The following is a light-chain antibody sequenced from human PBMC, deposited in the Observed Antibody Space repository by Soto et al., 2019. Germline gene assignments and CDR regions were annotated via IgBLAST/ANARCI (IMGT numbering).Light chain of an antibody. J-gene: IGKJ2*01. CDR3: QQYYETPPYT. Sequence: DIVMTQSPDSLAVSLGERATINCKSSQSIFYSSNNKNYLAWYQQKPGHPPKLLIYWASTRESGVPDRFSGSGSGTDFTLTISSLQAEDVAVYYCQQYYETPPYTLGQGTKLEIK. CDR1: QSIFYSSNNKNY. CDR2: WAS. V-gene: IGKV4-1*01.